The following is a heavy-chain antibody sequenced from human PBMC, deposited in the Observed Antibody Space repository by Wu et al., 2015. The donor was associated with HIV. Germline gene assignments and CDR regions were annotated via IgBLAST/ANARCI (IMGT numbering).Heavy chain of an antibody. CDR1: GYTFTSYG. Sequence: QVQLVQSGAEVKKPGASVKVSCQASGYTFTSYGISWVRQAPGQGLEWMGWSSTYNSRANYAQNLQGRLTLTRDISTSTAYMELRSLRSDDTAVYYCARDGGGLDYWGQGTLVTVSS. J-gene: IGHJ4*02. CDR2: SSTYNSRA. V-gene: IGHV1-18*01. CDR3: ARDGGGLDY. D-gene: IGHD3-16*01.